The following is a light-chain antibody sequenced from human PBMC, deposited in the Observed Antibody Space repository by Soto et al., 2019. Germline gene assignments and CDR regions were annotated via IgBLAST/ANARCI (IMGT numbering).Light chain of an antibody. J-gene: IGKJ1*01. V-gene: IGKV1-5*03. CDR2: KAS. Sequence: DSQMTQSPSTLSASVGDTVTFTCRASQSVSGWLAWYQQKPGKAPKLLIYKASTLKSGVPSRFSGSGSGTEFTLTISSLQPDDFATYYCQHYNSYSEAFGQGTKVDI. CDR1: QSVSGW. CDR3: QHYNSYSEA.